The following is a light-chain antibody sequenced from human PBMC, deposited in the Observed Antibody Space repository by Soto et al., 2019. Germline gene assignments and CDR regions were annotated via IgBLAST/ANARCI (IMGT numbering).Light chain of an antibody. J-gene: IGKJ1*01. CDR2: WAS. V-gene: IGKV4-1*01. Sequence: DTVMSQSPASRAVSLGGRATINCKSSQRLLYRSNNKNYLAWYQHKAGQPPKLLIYWASTRDSGVPDRFSGSGSGTDFTLTINNVQAEDLAVYYCQQYYNPPWTFGQGTKVEI. CDR1: QRLLYRSNNKNY. CDR3: QQYYNPPWT.